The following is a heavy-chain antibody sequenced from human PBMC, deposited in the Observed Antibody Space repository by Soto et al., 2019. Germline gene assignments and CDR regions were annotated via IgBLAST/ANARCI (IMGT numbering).Heavy chain of an antibody. D-gene: IGHD2-15*01. V-gene: IGHV1-3*01. J-gene: IGHJ6*03. CDR1: GYTFTSYA. CDR3: AREDIVVVVAAFYYYKDV. CDR2: INAGNGNT. Sequence: ASVKVSCKASGYTFTSYAMHWVRQAPGQRLEWMGWINAGNGNTKYSQKFQGRVTITRDTSASTAYMELSSLRSEDTAVYYCAREDIVVVVAAFYYYKDVWGKGTTVTVSS.